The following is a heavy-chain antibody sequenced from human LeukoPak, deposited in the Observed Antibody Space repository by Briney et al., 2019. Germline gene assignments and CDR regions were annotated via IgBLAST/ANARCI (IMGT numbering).Heavy chain of an antibody. CDR2: INPNSGGT. V-gene: IGHV1-2*02. CDR1: GYTFTGYY. D-gene: IGHD4-17*01. CDR3: ARCGSKYGDYDYYYYYGMDV. Sequence: GASVKVSCKASGYTFTGYYMHWVRQAPGQGLEWMGWINPNSGGTNYAQKFQGRVTMTRDTSISTACMELSRLRSDDTAVYYCARCGSKYGDYDYYYYYGMDVWGQGTTVTVSS. J-gene: IGHJ6*02.